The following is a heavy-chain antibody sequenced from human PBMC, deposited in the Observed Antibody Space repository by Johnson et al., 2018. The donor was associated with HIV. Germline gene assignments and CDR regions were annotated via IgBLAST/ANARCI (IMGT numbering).Heavy chain of an antibody. CDR2: IWYDGSNK. CDR3: ARGGLLWFGHPAD. V-gene: IGHV3-33*08. D-gene: IGHD3-10*01. J-gene: IGHJ3*01. Sequence: QVQLVESGGGVVQPGGSLRLSCAASGFTFSSYAMHWVRQAPGKGLEWVAVIWYDGSNKYYADSVQGRFTISRDNSKNTLYLQMNSLRAEDTAVYYCARGGLLWFGHPADWGQGTMVTVSA. CDR1: GFTFSSYA.